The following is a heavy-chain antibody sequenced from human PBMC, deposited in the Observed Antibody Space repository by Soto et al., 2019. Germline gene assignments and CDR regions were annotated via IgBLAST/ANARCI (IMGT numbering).Heavy chain of an antibody. CDR3: TRDLGERWNPLYFAC. Sequence: PGGSLRLSCAASGFTFSNYNMNWVRQAPGKGLEWVSYISSSSGTIYYADSVKGRFTISRDNAKNSLYLRINSLRDEDTAVYYCTRDLGERWNPLYFACWGQGTLVTVSS. CDR2: ISSSSGTI. J-gene: IGHJ4*02. D-gene: IGHD3-16*01. CDR1: GFTFSNYN. V-gene: IGHV3-48*02.